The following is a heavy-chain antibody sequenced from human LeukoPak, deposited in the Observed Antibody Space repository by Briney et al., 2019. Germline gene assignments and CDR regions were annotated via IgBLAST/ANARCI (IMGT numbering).Heavy chain of an antibody. J-gene: IGHJ4*02. D-gene: IGHD3-9*01. V-gene: IGHV3-11*01. CDR2: ISSSGSTI. CDR1: GGSFSDYY. Sequence: LSLTCAVYGGSFSDYYMSWIRQAPGKGLEWVSYISSSGSTIYYADSVKGRFTISRDNAKNSLYLQMNSLRAEDTAVYYCASGRRYFDWLLLGFDWVYWGQGTLVTVSS. CDR3: ASGRRYFDWLLLGFDWVY.